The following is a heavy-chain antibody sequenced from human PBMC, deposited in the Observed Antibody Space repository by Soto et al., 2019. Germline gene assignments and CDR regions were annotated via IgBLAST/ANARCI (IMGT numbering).Heavy chain of an antibody. Sequence: QVQLQQWGAGLLKPSETLSLTCAVYGGFVTSGSYYWSWIRQPPGKGLEWIGEMSHSGGTHFNPSLKSRVPISVDTSKNQVTLKMSSVTAADPALYYCARVERGTATTVVDAFDIWGPGTMVTVSS. CDR3: ARVERGTATTVVDAFDI. CDR1: GGFVTSGSYY. V-gene: IGHV4-34*01. J-gene: IGHJ3*02. CDR2: MSHSGGT. D-gene: IGHD1-1*01.